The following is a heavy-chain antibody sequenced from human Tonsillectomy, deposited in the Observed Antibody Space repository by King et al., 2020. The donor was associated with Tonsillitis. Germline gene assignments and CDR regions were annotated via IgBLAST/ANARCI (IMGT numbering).Heavy chain of an antibody. Sequence: VQLVESGGGLVKPGGSLRLSCAASGFTFSDYYTSWIRQAPEKGLEGVSYLCSCGSTIFYADSVKVRFTISRDNAKNSLYLQMNSLRAEDTAVYYCARPRITIFGVVNWYFDLWGRGTLVTVSS. CDR1: GFTFSDYY. D-gene: IGHD3-3*01. CDR3: ARPRITIFGVVNWYFDL. CDR2: LCSCGSTI. J-gene: IGHJ2*01. V-gene: IGHV3-11*01.